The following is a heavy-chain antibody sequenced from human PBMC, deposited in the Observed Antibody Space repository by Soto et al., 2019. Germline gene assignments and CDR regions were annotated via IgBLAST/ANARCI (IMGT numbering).Heavy chain of an antibody. J-gene: IGHJ6*02. V-gene: IGHV1-46*01. CDR3: ARALGCSSTSCYPYYYYYYGMDV. CDR1: GYTFTSYY. D-gene: IGHD2-2*01. Sequence: QVQLVQSGAEVKKPGASVKVSCKASGYTFTSYYMHWVRQAPGQGLEWMGIINPSGGSTSYAQKCQGRVTMTRDTSTSTVYMELSSLRSEDTTVYYCARALGCSSTSCYPYYYYYYGMDVWGQGTTVTVSS. CDR2: INPSGGST.